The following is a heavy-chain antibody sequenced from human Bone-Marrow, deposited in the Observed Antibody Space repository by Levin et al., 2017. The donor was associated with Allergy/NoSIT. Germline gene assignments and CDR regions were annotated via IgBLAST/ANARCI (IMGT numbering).Heavy chain of an antibody. Sequence: SETLSLTCTVSGGSIRSNYWNWIRQPPGKGLEWIGYIYYSGSTNYNPSLKSRVTISLDTSKNKFSLKVNSVTPADTAVYYCARGNWGYYGMDVWGQGTTVTVSS. CDR1: GGSIRSNY. D-gene: IGHD3-16*01. J-gene: IGHJ6*02. V-gene: IGHV4-59*01. CDR2: IYYSGST. CDR3: ARGNWGYYGMDV.